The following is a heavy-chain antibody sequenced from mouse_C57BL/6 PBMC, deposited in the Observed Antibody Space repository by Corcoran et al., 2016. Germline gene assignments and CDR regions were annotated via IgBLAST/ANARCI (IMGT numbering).Heavy chain of an antibody. CDR3: ARDNGYDPYYFDY. J-gene: IGHJ2*01. D-gene: IGHD2-2*01. CDR2: INPNNGGT. V-gene: IGHV1-26*01. CDR1: GYTFTDYY. Sequence: EVQLQQSGPELVKPGASVKISCKASGYTFTDYYMNWVKQSHGKSLEWIGDINPNNGGTSYNQKFKGKATLTVDKSSSTAYMELRSLTSEDSAVYYCARDNGYDPYYFDYWGQGTTLTVSS.